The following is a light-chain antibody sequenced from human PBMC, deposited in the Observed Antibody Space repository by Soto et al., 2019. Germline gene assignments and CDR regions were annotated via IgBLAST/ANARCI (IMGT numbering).Light chain of an antibody. CDR3: GSWDSSLSAYV. J-gene: IGLJ1*01. CDR2: DDN. Sequence: QSVLTQPPSVSAAPGQKVTISCSGSSSNIGGNSVSWYQQLPGTAPKLLIYDDNKRPSGITDRFSGSKSGTSATLGITRFQTGDEADYYCGSWDSSLSAYVFGTGTKVTVL. CDR1: SSNIGGNS. V-gene: IGLV1-51*01.